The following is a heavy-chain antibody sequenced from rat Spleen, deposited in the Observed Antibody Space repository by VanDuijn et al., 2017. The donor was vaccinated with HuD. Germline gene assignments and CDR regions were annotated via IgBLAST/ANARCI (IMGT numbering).Heavy chain of an antibody. Sequence: EVQLVESGGGLVQPGRSLKLPCAASGFTFSDYNMAWVRQAPMKGLEWVARISYDGSSTYYPDSVKGRFTISRDNTKTTQYLQMNSLRSEDTATYYCTRAMYTTDYYYAKGYYVMDAWGQGASVTVSS. CDR2: ISYDGSST. J-gene: IGHJ4*01. V-gene: IGHV5-7*01. D-gene: IGHD1-6*01. CDR1: GFTFSDYN. CDR3: TRAMYTTDYYYAKGYYVMDA.